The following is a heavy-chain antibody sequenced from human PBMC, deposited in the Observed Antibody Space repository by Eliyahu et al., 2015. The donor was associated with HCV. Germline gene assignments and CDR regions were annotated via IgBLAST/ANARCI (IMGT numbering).Heavy chain of an antibody. V-gene: IGHV3-30*18. CDR2: ISYDGSNK. D-gene: IGHD3-3*01. J-gene: IGHJ4*02. Sequence: QVQLVESGGGVVQPGRSLRLSCXASGFXFXSYGMHWVRQAXGKGLEWVAVISYDGSNKYYADSVKGRFTISRDNSKNTLYLQMNSLRAEDTAVYYCAKDRGLRFLEWLLDYWGQGTLVTVSS. CDR3: AKDRGLRFLEWLLDY. CDR1: GFXFXSYG.